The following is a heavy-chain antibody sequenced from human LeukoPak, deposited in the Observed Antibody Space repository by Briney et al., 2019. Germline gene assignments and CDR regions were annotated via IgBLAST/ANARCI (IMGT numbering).Heavy chain of an antibody. D-gene: IGHD3-9*01. CDR1: GFTVSSNY. CDR2: IYSGGST. CDR3: ARDPRLRYFDWLFLLYYFDY. Sequence: GGSLRLSCAASGFTVSSNYMSWVRQAPGKGLEWVSVIYSGGSTYYADSVKGRFTISRDNSKNTLYLQMNSLRAEDTAVYYCARDPRLRYFDWLFLLYYFDYWGQGTLVTVSS. J-gene: IGHJ4*02. V-gene: IGHV3-66*01.